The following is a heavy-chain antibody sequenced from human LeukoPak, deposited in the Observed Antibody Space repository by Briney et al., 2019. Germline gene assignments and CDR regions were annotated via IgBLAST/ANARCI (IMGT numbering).Heavy chain of an antibody. D-gene: IGHD2-15*01. J-gene: IGHJ4*02. V-gene: IGHV1-69*13. CDR2: IIPMSGPP. CDR1: GGIFGTYG. CDR3: ARDNCTGGTCYSPIDY. Sequence: SVKVSCKASGGIFGTYGISWVRQAPGQGLEWMGGIIPMSGPPNYAQNFQGRVTITADESTSTAYMYLSGLKSEDTAVYFCARDNCTGGTCYSPIDYWGQGTLVTVSS.